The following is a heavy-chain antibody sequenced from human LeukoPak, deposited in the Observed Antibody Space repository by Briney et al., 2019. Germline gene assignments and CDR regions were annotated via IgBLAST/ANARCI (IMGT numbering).Heavy chain of an antibody. CDR3: ARGGADYVIGY. D-gene: IGHD4-17*01. Sequence: GGSLRLSCAASGFTFDEYGMSWVRQTPGKGLEWVAGIDWNGGSTGYADSVKGRFTISRNNAKNSLYLQMNNLRAEDTAVYYCARGGADYVIGYWGQGTLVTVSS. V-gene: IGHV3-20*04. J-gene: IGHJ4*02. CDR2: IDWNGGST. CDR1: GFTFDEYG.